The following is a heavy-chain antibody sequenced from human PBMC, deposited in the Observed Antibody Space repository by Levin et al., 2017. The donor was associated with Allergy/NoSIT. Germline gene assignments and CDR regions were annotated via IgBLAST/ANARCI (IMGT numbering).Heavy chain of an antibody. V-gene: IGHV1-69*02. CDR3: ARFPSSDEFADY. CDR2: IIPVLNIA. D-gene: IGHD3-10*01. Sequence: SVKVSCNASGGTFDRFSFSWVRQAPGQGLEWMGRIIPVLNIANYAQRFQGRVTITADKSTSSIHLELTSLTLEDTAIYYCARFPSSDEFADYWGQGTPVTVSS. J-gene: IGHJ4*02. CDR1: GGTFDRFS.